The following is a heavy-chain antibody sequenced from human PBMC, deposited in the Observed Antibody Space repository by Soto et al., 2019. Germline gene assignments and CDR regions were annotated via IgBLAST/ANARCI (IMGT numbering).Heavy chain of an antibody. D-gene: IGHD6-19*01. J-gene: IGHJ4*02. Sequence: QVQLVESGGGVVQPGRSLRLSCAASGFTFSSYGMHWVRQAPGKGLEWVAVIWYDGSNKYYADSVKGRFTISRDNSKNTLYLQMNSLRAEDTAVYYCARGGYIAVALSNYWGQGTLVTVSS. V-gene: IGHV3-33*01. CDR2: IWYDGSNK. CDR3: ARGGYIAVALSNY. CDR1: GFTFSSYG.